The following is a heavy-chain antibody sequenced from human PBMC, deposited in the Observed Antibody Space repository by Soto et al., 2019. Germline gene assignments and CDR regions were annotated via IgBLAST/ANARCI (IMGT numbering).Heavy chain of an antibody. CDR3: ARGIEGWYQGRYYYGMDV. CDR1: GGSISSSSYF. J-gene: IGHJ6*02. D-gene: IGHD6-19*01. Sequence: SETLSLTCTVSGGSISSSSYFWGWIRQPPGKGLEWIGSIYYSGNTYYNPSLKSRVTISVDTSKNQFSLKLSSVTAADTAVYYCARGIEGWYQGRYYYGMDVWGQGTTVT. V-gene: IGHV4-39*01. CDR2: IYYSGNT.